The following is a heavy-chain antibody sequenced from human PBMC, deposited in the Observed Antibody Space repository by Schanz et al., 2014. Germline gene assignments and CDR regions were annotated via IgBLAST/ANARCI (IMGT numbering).Heavy chain of an antibody. CDR3: ARGGPAYYFDD. CDR1: GFSVGNKY. V-gene: IGHV3-66*01. Sequence: EVQLAESGGGLVQPGGSLRLSCAASGFSVGNKYMNWVRQAPGKGLEWVSFIYIGGNTYYADSVKGRFTISRDNSKNTVYIQMNSLRAEDTAVYYCARGGPAYYFDDWGQGTLVTVSS. J-gene: IGHJ4*02. CDR2: IYIGGNT.